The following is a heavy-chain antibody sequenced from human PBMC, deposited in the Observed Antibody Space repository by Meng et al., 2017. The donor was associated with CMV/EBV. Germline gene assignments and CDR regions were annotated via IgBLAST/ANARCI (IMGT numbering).Heavy chain of an antibody. CDR1: GGTFSSYA. V-gene: IGHV1-69*05. J-gene: IGHJ5*02. CDR3: ARDRYQLLVSVGRFNWFDP. CDR2: IIPIFGTA. Sequence: SVKVSCKASGGTFSSYAISWVRQAPGQGLEWMGGIIPIFGTANYAQKFQGRVTITTDESTSTAYMELSSLRSEDTAVYYCARDRYQLLVSVGRFNWFDPWSQGTLVTVSS. D-gene: IGHD2-2*01.